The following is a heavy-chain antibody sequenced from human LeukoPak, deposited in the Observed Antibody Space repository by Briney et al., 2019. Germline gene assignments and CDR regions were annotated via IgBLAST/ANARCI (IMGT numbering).Heavy chain of an antibody. J-gene: IGHJ4*02. D-gene: IGHD6-13*01. V-gene: IGHV4-59*01. CDR1: GGSISSYY. Sequence: SETLSLTCTVSGGSISSYYWSWIRQPPGKGLEWIGYIYYSGSTNYNPSLKSRVTISVDTSKNQFPLKLSSVTAADTAVYYCARGSYSSSWIWGQGTLVTVSS. CDR2: IYYSGST. CDR3: ARGSYSSSWI.